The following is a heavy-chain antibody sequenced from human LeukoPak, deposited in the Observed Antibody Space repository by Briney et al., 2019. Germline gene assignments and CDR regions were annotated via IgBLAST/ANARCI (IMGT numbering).Heavy chain of an antibody. D-gene: IGHD2-8*01. CDR1: GGSVSSGSYY. V-gene: IGHV4-61*01. CDR2: IYYSGST. Sequence: SETLSLTCTVSGGSVSSGSYYWSWIRQPPGKGLEWIGYIYYSGSTNYNPSLKSRVTISVDTSKNQFSLKLSSVTAADTAGYYCARSNGFTYFDYWGQGTLVTVSS. CDR3: ARSNGFTYFDY. J-gene: IGHJ4*02.